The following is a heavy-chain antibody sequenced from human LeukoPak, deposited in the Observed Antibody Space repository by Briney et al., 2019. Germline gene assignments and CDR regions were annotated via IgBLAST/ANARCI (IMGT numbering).Heavy chain of an antibody. J-gene: IGHJ4*02. D-gene: IGHD6-19*01. CDR2: FGGAGGNI. CDR3: AVAGKRVYFDY. V-gene: IGHV3-23*01. Sequence: GGSLRLSCAASGFSFSNYAMTWVRQAPGKGLEWVSSFGGAGGNIYYADSVKGRFTISRDNAKNTLYLQMNSLRAEDTAVYYCAVAGKRVYFDYWGQGTLVTVSS. CDR1: GFSFSNYA.